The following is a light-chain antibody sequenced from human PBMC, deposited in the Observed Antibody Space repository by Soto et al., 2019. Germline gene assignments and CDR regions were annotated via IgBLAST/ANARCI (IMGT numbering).Light chain of an antibody. Sequence: QSVLTQPASVSGSPGQSITISCTGTSSDVGGYNYVSWYQQHPGKAPKLMIYDVSNRPSGVSNRFSGSKSGNTASLTISGFQAEDEADYYCSSYTGSTVVFGGGTKLTVL. J-gene: IGLJ2*01. CDR1: SSDVGGYNY. CDR3: SSYTGSTVV. V-gene: IGLV2-14*01. CDR2: DVS.